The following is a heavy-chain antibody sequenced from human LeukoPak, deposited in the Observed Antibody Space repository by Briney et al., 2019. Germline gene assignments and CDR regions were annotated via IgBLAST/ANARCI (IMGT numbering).Heavy chain of an antibody. CDR2: INPNSGGT. Sequence: APVKVSCKASGYTFTGYYMHWVRQAPGQGVGWRGWINPNSGGTNYAQKFQGRVTMTRDTSISTAYMELSRLRSDDTAVYYCAREDVVRGANWFDPWGQGTLVTVSS. J-gene: IGHJ5*02. V-gene: IGHV1-2*02. CDR3: AREDVVRGANWFDP. CDR1: GYTFTGYY. D-gene: IGHD3-10*01.